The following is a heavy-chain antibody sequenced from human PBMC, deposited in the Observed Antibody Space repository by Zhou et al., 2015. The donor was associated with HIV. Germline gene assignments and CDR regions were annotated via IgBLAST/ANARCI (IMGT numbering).Heavy chain of an antibody. D-gene: IGHD5-18*01. J-gene: IGHJ4*02. CDR2: IIPIFGTA. CDR1: GGTFSSYA. CDR3: ARVPSYGYPYYFDY. V-gene: IGHV1-69*12. Sequence: QVQLVQSGAEVKKPGSSVKVSCKASGGTFSSYAISWVRQAPGQGLEWMGGIIPIFGTANYAQKFQGRVTITADESTSTAYMELSSLRSEDTAVYYCARVPSYGYPYYFDYWGQGTLVTVSS.